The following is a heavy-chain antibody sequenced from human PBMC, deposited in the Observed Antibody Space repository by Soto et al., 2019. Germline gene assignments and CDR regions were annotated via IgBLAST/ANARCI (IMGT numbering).Heavy chain of an antibody. CDR1: GFTFSSYS. Sequence: GGSLRLSCAASGFTFSSYSMNWVRQAPGKGLEWVSSISSSSSYIYYADSVKGRFTISRDNAKNSLYLQMNSLRAEDTAVYYCARGPISYYYDSSGYSWFDPWGQGTLVTVSS. CDR3: ARGPISYYYDSSGYSWFDP. D-gene: IGHD3-22*01. CDR2: ISSSSSYI. V-gene: IGHV3-21*01. J-gene: IGHJ5*02.